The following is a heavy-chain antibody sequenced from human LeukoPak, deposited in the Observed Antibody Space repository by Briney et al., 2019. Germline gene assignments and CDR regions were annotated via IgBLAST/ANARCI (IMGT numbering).Heavy chain of an antibody. Sequence: QSSETLSLTCTVSGGSISSSSYYWGWIRQPPGKGLEWIGSIYYSGSTYYNPSLKSRVTISVDTSKNQFSLKLSSVTAADTAVYYCASVRGYGYGYDYWGQGTLVTVSS. CDR1: GGSISSSSYY. J-gene: IGHJ4*02. D-gene: IGHD5-18*01. V-gene: IGHV4-39*01. CDR2: IYYSGST. CDR3: ASVRGYGYGYDY.